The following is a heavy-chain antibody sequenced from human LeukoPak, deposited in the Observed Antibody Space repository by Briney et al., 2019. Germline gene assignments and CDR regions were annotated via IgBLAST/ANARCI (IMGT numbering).Heavy chain of an antibody. CDR3: ARFIDEIDNWFDP. J-gene: IGHJ5*02. CDR1: GGSMSSYY. V-gene: IGHV4-59*01. D-gene: IGHD3-16*02. Sequence: SETLSLTCNVSGGSMSSYYWSWIRQPPGKGLEWIGYIYYSGSTKYNPSLKSRVTISVDTSKNQFSLKLSSVTAADTAVYYCARFIDEIDNWFDPWGQGTLVTVSS. CDR2: IYYSGST.